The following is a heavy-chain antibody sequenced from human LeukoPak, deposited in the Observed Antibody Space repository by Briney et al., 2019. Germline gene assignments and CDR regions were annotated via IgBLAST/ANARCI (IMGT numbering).Heavy chain of an antibody. CDR2: ISSSSSYI. CDR3: ARDQGTVTPAPGLDY. Sequence: GGPLRLSCAASGFTFSSYSMDWVRQAPGKGLEWVSSISSSSSYIYYADSVKGRFTISRDNAKNSLYLQMNSLRAEDTAVYYCARDQGTVTPAPGLDYWGQGTLVTVSS. V-gene: IGHV3-21*01. D-gene: IGHD4-17*01. CDR1: GFTFSSYS. J-gene: IGHJ4*02.